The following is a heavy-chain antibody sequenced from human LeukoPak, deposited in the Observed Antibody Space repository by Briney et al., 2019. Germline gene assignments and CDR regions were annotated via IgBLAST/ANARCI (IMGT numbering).Heavy chain of an antibody. J-gene: IGHJ4*02. D-gene: IGHD6-19*01. V-gene: IGHV1-46*01. CDR1: GYTFTSYH. Sequence: ASVKVSCKASGYTFTSYHMHWVRQAPGQGLEWMGKINLSGGSTTYAQKFQGRVTMTRDTSTSTAYMELRSLRSDDTAVYYCARQAVAGLEIDYWGQGTLVTVSS. CDR2: INLSGGST. CDR3: ARQAVAGLEIDY.